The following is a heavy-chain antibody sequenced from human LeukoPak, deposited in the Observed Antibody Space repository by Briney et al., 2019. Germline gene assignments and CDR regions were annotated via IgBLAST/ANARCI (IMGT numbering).Heavy chain of an antibody. V-gene: IGHV4-59*08. CDR2: IYYSGST. CDR3: ARSGITMVRGVLPFDY. CDR1: GGSISSYY. Sequence: PSETLSLTCTVSGGSISSYYWSWIRQPPGKGLEWIGYIYYSGSTNYNPSLKSRVTISVDTSKNQFSLKLSSVTAADTAVYYCARSGITMVRGVLPFDYWGQGTLVTVSS. D-gene: IGHD3-10*01. J-gene: IGHJ4*02.